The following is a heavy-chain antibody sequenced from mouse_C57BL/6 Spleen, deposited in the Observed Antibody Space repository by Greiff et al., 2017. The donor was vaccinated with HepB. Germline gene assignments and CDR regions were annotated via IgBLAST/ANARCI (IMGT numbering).Heavy chain of an antibody. CDR2: ISSGGSYT. Sequence: EVQVVESGGDLVKPGGSLKLSCAASGFTFSSYGMSWVRQTPDKRLEWVATISSGGSYTYYPDSVKGRFTISRDNAKNTLYLQMSSLKSEDTAMYYCARQEMVTPAWFAYWGQGTLVTVSA. V-gene: IGHV5-6*01. CDR3: ARQEMVTPAWFAY. J-gene: IGHJ3*01. CDR1: GFTFSSYG. D-gene: IGHD2-2*01.